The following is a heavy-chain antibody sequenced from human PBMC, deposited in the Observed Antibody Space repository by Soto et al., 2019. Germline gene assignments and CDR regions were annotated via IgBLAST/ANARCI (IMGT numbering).Heavy chain of an antibody. Sequence: QITLKESGPTLVKPTQTLTLTCTFSGFSLSTSGVGVGWIRQPPGKALEWLALIYWDDDKRYSPSLKSRLTITKDTSXXQXVHXMTNMDPVDTATYYCALTAGYCSGGSCQHPYYFDYWGQGTLVTVSS. V-gene: IGHV2-5*02. J-gene: IGHJ4*02. CDR1: GFSLSTSGVG. CDR3: ALTAGYCSGGSCQHPYYFDY. D-gene: IGHD2-15*01. CDR2: IYWDDDK.